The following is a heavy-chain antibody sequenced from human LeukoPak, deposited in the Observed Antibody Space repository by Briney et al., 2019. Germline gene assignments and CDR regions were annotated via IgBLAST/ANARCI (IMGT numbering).Heavy chain of an antibody. D-gene: IGHD3-10*01. CDR1: GYTFTSYG. CDR3: ARDSAALWFGESVFND. J-gene: IGHJ4*02. CDR2: ISVYNGNT. V-gene: IGHV1-18*01. Sequence: ASVKVSCKASGYTFTSYGISWVRQAPGQGLEWMGWISVYNGNTNYAQKFQGRVTMTTDTSTGTAYMELRSLRSDDTAVYYCARDSAALWFGESVFNDWGQGTLVTVSS.